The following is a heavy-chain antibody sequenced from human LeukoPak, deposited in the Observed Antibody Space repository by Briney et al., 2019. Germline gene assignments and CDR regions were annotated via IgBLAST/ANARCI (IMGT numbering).Heavy chain of an antibody. CDR1: GFTFSSYE. Sequence: GGSLRLSCAASGFTFSSYEMNWVRQAPGKGLEWVSYISSSGSTIYYADSVKGRFTISRDNAKNSLYLQMNSLRAEDTAVYYCASLYKSYFDYWGQGTLVTVSS. J-gene: IGHJ4*02. CDR2: ISSSGSTI. CDR3: ASLYKSYFDY. V-gene: IGHV3-48*03. D-gene: IGHD1-14*01.